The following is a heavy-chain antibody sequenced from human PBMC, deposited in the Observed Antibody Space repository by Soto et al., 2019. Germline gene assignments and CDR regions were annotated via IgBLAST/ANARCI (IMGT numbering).Heavy chain of an antibody. D-gene: IGHD6-13*01. CDR1: GFTFSSYG. V-gene: IGHV3-33*01. Sequence: PGGSLRLSCAASGFTFSSYGMHWVRQAPGKGLERVAVIWYDGCNKYYADSVKGRFTISRDNSKNTLYLQMNSLRAEDTAVYYCARDRVSSSWYELDYWGQGTLVTVSS. J-gene: IGHJ4*02. CDR3: ARDRVSSSWYELDY. CDR2: IWYDGCNK.